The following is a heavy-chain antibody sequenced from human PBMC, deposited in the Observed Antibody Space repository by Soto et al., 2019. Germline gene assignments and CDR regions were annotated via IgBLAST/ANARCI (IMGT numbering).Heavy chain of an antibody. D-gene: IGHD2-15*01. CDR1: GGSISSSNW. CDR2: IYHSGST. CDR3: ARVPIVVVVAANREGSYYGMDV. J-gene: IGHJ6*02. V-gene: IGHV4-4*02. Sequence: KPWETLSLTCAVSGGSISSSNWWSWVRQPPGKGLEWIGEIYHSGSTNYNPSLKSRVTISVDKSKNQFSLKLSSVTAADTDVYYCARVPIVVVVAANREGSYYGMDVWGQGTPVTVSS.